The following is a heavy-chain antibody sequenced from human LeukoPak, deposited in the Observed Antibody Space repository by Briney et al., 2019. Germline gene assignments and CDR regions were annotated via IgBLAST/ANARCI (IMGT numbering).Heavy chain of an antibody. CDR2: IYYSGST. J-gene: IGHJ3*02. D-gene: IGHD3-22*01. V-gene: IGHV4-39*07. CDR1: GGSISSYY. CDR3: ARAYYYDNIGYYLHDAFDI. Sequence: PSETLSLTCTVSGGSISSYYWSWIRQPPGKGLEWIGSIYYSGSTYYNPSLKSRVTISVDTSKNQFSLKLSSVTAADTAVYYCARAYYYDNIGYYLHDAFDIWGQGTMVTVSS.